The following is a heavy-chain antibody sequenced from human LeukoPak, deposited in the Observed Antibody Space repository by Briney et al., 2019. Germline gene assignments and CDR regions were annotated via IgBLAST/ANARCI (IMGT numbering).Heavy chain of an antibody. Sequence: GGSPSLSCAASGFTFSSYSMNWVRQAPGKGLEWLSYINKSSGAIYYADSVKGRFTISRDNAKNSLYLQMNSLRDEDTAVYYCARDPGRLDRGNDYYYGMDVWGQRTTVTVSS. CDR1: GFTFSSYS. V-gene: IGHV3-48*02. CDR3: ARDPGRLDRGNDYYYGMDV. J-gene: IGHJ6*02. D-gene: IGHD1-1*01. CDR2: INKSSGAI.